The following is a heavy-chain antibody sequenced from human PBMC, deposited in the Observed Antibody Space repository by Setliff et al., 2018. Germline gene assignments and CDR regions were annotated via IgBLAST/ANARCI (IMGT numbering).Heavy chain of an antibody. V-gene: IGHV4-59*01. D-gene: IGHD5-12*01. CDR2: VYYSGAA. CDR3: ARGGTFRYFDY. J-gene: IGHJ4*02. Sequence: LPETLSLTCTVSGGSFSTYYWSWIRQAPGKGLEWIGHVYYSGAANYNPSLKSRVTVSVDTSKNQFSLRLISVTAADTAVYYCARGGTFRYFDYWGQGTPVTVSS. CDR1: GGSFSTYY.